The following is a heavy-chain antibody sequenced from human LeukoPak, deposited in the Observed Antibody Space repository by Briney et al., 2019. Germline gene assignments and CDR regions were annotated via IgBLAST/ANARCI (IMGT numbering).Heavy chain of an antibody. J-gene: IGHJ3*02. Sequence: SETLSLTCTVSGGSISSYYWSWIWQPPGQGLEWIGYIYYSGSTNYNPSLKSRVTISVDTSKNQFSLQLSSVTAADTAVYCCARRCSGAFDIWGQGTMVTVSS. CDR1: GGSISSYY. V-gene: IGHV4-59*08. CDR3: ARRCSGAFDI. CDR2: IYYSGST. D-gene: IGHD6-19*01.